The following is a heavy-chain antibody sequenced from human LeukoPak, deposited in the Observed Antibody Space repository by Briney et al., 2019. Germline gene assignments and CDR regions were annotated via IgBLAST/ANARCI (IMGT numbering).Heavy chain of an antibody. V-gene: IGHV3-48*01. CDR1: GFTFSSYS. J-gene: IGHJ6*03. Sequence: GGSLRLSCAASGFTFSSYSMNWVRQAPGKGLEWVSYISSSSSIIYYADPVKGRFTISRDNAKNSLYLQINSLRAEDTAVYYCARVPNYDFWSALYYMDVWGKGTTVTVSS. CDR3: ARVPNYDFWSALYYMDV. CDR2: ISSSSSII. D-gene: IGHD3-3*01.